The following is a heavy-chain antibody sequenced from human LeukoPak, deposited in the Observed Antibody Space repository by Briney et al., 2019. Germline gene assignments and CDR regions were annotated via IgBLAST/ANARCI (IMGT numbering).Heavy chain of an antibody. CDR3: ARVEVTTDGLWGMVRGAIDY. CDR2: ISAYTGNT. Sequence: GASVKLSCNASGYTFTSYGNSWVRQAPGQGHEWKGWISAYTGNTNYAQKLQGRVTMTTDTSTSTAYMELRSLRSDVTAVYYCARVEVTTDGLWGMVRGAIDYWGQGTLVTVSS. J-gene: IGHJ4*02. CDR1: GYTFTSYG. D-gene: IGHD3-10*01. V-gene: IGHV1-18*01.